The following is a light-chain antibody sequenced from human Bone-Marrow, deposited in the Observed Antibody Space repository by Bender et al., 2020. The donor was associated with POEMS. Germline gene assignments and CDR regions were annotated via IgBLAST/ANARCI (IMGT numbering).Light chain of an antibody. J-gene: IGLJ3*02. Sequence: QSALTQPASVSGPPGQSITISCTGTSSDVGSYDLVSWYQHHPGRVPKLMIYDNTKRPSGISDRFSASKSGSTASLTISGLQAEDEADYYCSSYAGSSISVFGGGTELTVL. CDR3: SSYAGSSISV. V-gene: IGLV2-23*01. CDR1: SSDVGSYDL. CDR2: DNT.